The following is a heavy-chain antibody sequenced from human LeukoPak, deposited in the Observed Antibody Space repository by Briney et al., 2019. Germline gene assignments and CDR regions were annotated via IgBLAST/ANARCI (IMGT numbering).Heavy chain of an antibody. V-gene: IGHV4-59*01. J-gene: IGHJ4*02. CDR2: IYYSGST. D-gene: IGHD1-26*01. CDR3: GRSYTSYPDY. CDR1: GGSISSYY. Sequence: PSETLSLTCTVSGGSISSYYWSWIRQPPGKGLEWIGYIYYSGSTNYNPSLKSRVTISVDTSKNQFSLKLSSVTAADTAVYYCGRSYTSYPDYWGQGTLVTVSS.